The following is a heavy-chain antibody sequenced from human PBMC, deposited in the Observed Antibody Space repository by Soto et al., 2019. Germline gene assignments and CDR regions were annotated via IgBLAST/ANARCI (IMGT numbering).Heavy chain of an antibody. D-gene: IGHD6-13*01. CDR3: ARDFPYSSSWYFLYYYGMDV. CDR2: ISSSGSTI. Sequence: EVQLVESGGGLVQPGGSLRLSCAASGFTFSSYEMNWVRQAPGKGLEWVSYISSSGSTIYYADSVKGRFTISRDNAKNSLYLQMNSRRAEDTAVYYCARDFPYSSSWYFLYYYGMDVWGQGTTVTVSS. CDR1: GFTFSSYE. V-gene: IGHV3-48*03. J-gene: IGHJ6*02.